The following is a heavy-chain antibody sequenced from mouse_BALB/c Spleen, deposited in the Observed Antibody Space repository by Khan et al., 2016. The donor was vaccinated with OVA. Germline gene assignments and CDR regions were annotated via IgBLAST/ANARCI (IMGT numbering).Heavy chain of an antibody. V-gene: IGHV2-6-4*01. D-gene: IGHD1-1*01. Sequence: QVQLKESGPGLVAPSQSLSITCTVSGFSLSRYSVHWVRQPPGKGLEWLGMIWGDGSTDFNSNLKSRLSISKDNSKSQVFLKMNSLQTDDTAMYYCARNHYGGGYWYFDVWGAGTTVTVSS. CDR2: IWGDGST. J-gene: IGHJ1*01. CDR3: ARNHYGGGYWYFDV. CDR1: GFSLSRYS.